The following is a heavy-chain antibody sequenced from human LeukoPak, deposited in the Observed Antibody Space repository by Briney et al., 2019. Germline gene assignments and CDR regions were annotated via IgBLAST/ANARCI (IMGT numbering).Heavy chain of an antibody. J-gene: IGHJ6*02. D-gene: IGHD4-17*01. V-gene: IGHV1-69*04. Sequence: ASVKVSCKASGGTFSIYAISWVRQAPGQGLEWMGRIIPILGIANYAQKFQGRVTITADKSTSTAYMELSSLRSEDTAVYYCARSSDGDYPDYYYYYGMDVWGQGTTVTVSS. CDR3: ARSSDGDYPDYYYYYGMDV. CDR1: GGTFSIYA. CDR2: IIPILGIA.